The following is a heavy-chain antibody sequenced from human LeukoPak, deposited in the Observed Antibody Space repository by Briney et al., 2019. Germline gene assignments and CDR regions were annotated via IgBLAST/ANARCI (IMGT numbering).Heavy chain of an antibody. Sequence: GASVKVSCKVSGYTLTELSMHWVRLAPGKGHEWMGGFDPEDGETIYAQKFQGRVTMTEDTSTDTAYMELSSLRSEDTAVYYCATAFWSGYSHDAFDIWGQGTMVTVSS. J-gene: IGHJ3*02. CDR2: FDPEDGET. CDR1: GYTLTELS. D-gene: IGHD3-3*01. CDR3: ATAFWSGYSHDAFDI. V-gene: IGHV1-24*01.